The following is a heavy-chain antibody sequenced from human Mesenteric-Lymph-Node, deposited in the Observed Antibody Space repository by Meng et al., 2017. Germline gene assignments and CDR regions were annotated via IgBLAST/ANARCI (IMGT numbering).Heavy chain of an antibody. J-gene: IGHJ3*02. CDR2: INSDGSST. CDR3: ARVPGFLESTYAFDI. V-gene: IGHV3-74*02. CDR1: GFTFSSYW. D-gene: IGHD3-3*01. Sequence: EVQLLELGGGLVQPGGSLRLFCAASGFTFSSYWMHWVRQAPGKGLVWVSRINSDGSSTSYADSVKGRFTISRDNAKNTLYLQMNSLRAEDTAVYYCARVPGFLESTYAFDIWGQGTMVTVSS.